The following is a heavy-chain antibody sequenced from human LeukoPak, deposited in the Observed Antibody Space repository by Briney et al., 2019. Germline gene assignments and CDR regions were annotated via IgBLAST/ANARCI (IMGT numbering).Heavy chain of an antibody. Sequence: GGSLRLSCAASGFTVSSNYMSWVRQAPGKGLEWVSVIYSGGSTYYADSVKGRFTISRDNSKNTLYLQMNSLRAEDTAVYYCARVNRGYSPYYFDYWGQGTLVTVSS. CDR2: IYSGGST. CDR1: GFTVSSNY. J-gene: IGHJ4*02. D-gene: IGHD5-18*01. CDR3: ARVNRGYSPYYFDY. V-gene: IGHV3-66*01.